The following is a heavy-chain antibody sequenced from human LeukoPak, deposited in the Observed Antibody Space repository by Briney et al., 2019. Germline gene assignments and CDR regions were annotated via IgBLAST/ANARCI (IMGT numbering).Heavy chain of an antibody. Sequence: ASVKVSCKVSGYTLTELSMHWVRQAPGQGLEWMGWISAYNGNTNYAQKLQGRVTMTTDTSTSTAYMELRSLRSDDTAVYYCARDYVGGPDAFDIWGQGTMVTVSS. CDR1: GYTLTELS. CDR3: ARDYVGGPDAFDI. D-gene: IGHD3-16*01. CDR2: ISAYNGNT. J-gene: IGHJ3*02. V-gene: IGHV1-18*01.